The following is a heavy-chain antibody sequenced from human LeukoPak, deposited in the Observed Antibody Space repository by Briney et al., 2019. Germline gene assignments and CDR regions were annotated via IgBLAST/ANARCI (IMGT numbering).Heavy chain of an antibody. CDR1: GFTFSSYS. J-gene: IGHJ6*03. V-gene: IGHV3-21*01. D-gene: IGHD4-23*01. CDR3: ASARYGGSYMDV. Sequence: GGSLRLSCAASGFTFSSYSMNWVRQAPGKGLEWVSSISSSSSYIYYADSVKGRFTISRDNAKNSLYLQMNSLRAEDTAVYYCASARYGGSYMDVWGKGTTVTVSS. CDR2: ISSSSSYI.